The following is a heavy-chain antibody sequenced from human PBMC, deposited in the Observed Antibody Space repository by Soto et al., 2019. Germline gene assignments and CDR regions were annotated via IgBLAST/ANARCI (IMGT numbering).Heavy chain of an antibody. D-gene: IGHD5-12*01. Sequence: SETLSLTCTVSGGSIISGEYYWSWIRQAPGKGLEWIGLIYYSDITDYNPSLKSRVTISVDTSKNQFSLKLSSVTAADTAVYYCARDFGYGGYGDYWGQGTLVTVSS. CDR1: GGSIISGEYY. J-gene: IGHJ4*02. CDR2: IYYSDIT. V-gene: IGHV4-30-4*01. CDR3: ARDFGYGGYGDY.